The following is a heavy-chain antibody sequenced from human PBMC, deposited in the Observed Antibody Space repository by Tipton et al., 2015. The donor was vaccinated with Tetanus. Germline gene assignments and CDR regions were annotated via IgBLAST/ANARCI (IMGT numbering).Heavy chain of an antibody. CDR1: GGSISSGNW. V-gene: IGHV4-4*02. CDR2: IHQSGST. J-gene: IGHJ4*02. D-gene: IGHD1-26*01. CDR3: ARDQARGARGWNYFDY. Sequence: TLSLTCAVSGGSISSGNWWSWVRQSPGKGLEWIGEIHQSGSTSYNPSLKSRVTILVDTTKNHFSLKLKSVTAADTAVYYCARDQARGARGWNYFDYWGQGSLVTVSS.